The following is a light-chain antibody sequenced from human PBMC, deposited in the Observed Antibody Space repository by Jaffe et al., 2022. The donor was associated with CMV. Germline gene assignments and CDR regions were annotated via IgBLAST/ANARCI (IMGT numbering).Light chain of an antibody. V-gene: IGLV2-11*01. CDR3: CSYAGDPYV. CDR1: SSDIGAYNY. CDR2: DVT. Sequence: QSALTQPRSVSGSPGQSVTISCAGTSSDIGAYNYVSWYQQHPGKAPKLILYDVTKRPSGVPDRFSGSKSGNTASLTISGLQAEDEADYYCCSYAGDPYVFGTGTKVTVL. J-gene: IGLJ1*01.